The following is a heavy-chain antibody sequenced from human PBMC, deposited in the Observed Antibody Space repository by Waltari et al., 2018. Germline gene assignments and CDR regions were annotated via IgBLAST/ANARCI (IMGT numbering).Heavy chain of an antibody. CDR2: IKSRSAGGTT. CDR3: TTDRFD. J-gene: IGHJ4*02. V-gene: IGHV3-15*01. Sequence: EVQLVESGGGLVMPGGSLRLSCAASGFTFRNTWRSWVRQAPGKGLEWVGRIKSRSAGGTTDYTSPVKGRFTISRDDSQNTLHLQMNSLKTEDTAVYYCTTDRFDWGQGILVTVSS. CDR1: GFTFRNTW. D-gene: IGHD3-16*01.